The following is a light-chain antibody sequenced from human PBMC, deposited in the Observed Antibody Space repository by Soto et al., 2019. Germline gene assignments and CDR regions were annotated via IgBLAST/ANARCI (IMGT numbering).Light chain of an antibody. J-gene: IGKJ1*01. CDR3: LQHNTFPWP. Sequence: DIQMTQSPSSLSASVGDRVTITCRASQGIGTDLGWYQQKPGKAPNRLIYSTSTLQFGVPSRFSGSGSGTEFTLTISSLQPEDFATYFCLQHNTFPWPFGQGTKVEV. V-gene: IGKV1-17*01. CDR2: STS. CDR1: QGIGTD.